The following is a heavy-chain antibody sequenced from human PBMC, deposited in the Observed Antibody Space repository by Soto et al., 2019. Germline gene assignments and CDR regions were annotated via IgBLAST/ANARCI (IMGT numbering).Heavy chain of an antibody. CDR2: ISANGVYI. V-gene: IGHV3-23*01. Sequence: VGSLRLSCAVSGFTLSSYAVRWVRQAPGKGLQWVSGISANGVYINYADPVKGRFTISRDFSKNTLYLEMNTLRAEDTAVYYCATRPTGSCNNVACSGIDYWGQGTLVTVSS. CDR3: ATRPTGSCNNVACSGIDY. J-gene: IGHJ4*02. D-gene: IGHD2-8*01. CDR1: GFTLSSYA.